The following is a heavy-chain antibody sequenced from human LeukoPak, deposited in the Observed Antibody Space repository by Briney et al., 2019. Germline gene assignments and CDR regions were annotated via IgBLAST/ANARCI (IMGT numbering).Heavy chain of an antibody. V-gene: IGHV3-15*01. CDR3: TTDRVDHDFWSGYSGFDY. J-gene: IGHJ4*02. CDR1: GFTFSNAW. Sequence: GGSLRLSCAASGFTFSNAWMSWVRQAPGKGLEWVGRIKSKTDGGTTDYAAPVKGRFTISRDDSKNTLYLQMNSLKTEDTAVYYCTTDRVDHDFWSGYSGFDYWGQGTLVTVSS. D-gene: IGHD3-3*01. CDR2: IKSKTDGGTT.